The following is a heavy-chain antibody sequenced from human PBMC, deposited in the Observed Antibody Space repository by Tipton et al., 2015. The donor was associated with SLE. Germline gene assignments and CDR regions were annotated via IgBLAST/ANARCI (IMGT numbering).Heavy chain of an antibody. CDR2: VYDIDFT. Sequence: LRLSCTVSGASVSTYYWNWVRQPPGKGLEWIGHVYDIDFTNYNPSLKSRVTISLDPSKNQFSLKLSSVTAADTAVYYCARAPGLDRDYYYYYYMDVWGKGTTVTVSS. D-gene: IGHD3/OR15-3a*01. V-gene: IGHV4-59*02. J-gene: IGHJ6*03. CDR3: ARAPGLDRDYYYYYYMDV. CDR1: GASVSTYY.